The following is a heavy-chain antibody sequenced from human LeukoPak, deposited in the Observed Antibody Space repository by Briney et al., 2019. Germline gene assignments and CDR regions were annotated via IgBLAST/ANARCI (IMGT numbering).Heavy chain of an antibody. V-gene: IGHV1-3*01. Sequence: GASVKVSCKASGYTFTSYAMHWVRQAPGQRLEWMGWINAGNGNTKYSQKFQGRVTITRDTSASTAYVELSSLRSEDTAVYYCARDRGYSYGYGPDYWGQGTLVTVSS. D-gene: IGHD5-18*01. J-gene: IGHJ4*02. CDR2: INAGNGNT. CDR1: GYTFTSYA. CDR3: ARDRGYSYGYGPDY.